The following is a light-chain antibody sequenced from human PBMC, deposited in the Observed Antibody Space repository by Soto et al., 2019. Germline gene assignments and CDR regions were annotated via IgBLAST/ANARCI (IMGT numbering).Light chain of an antibody. CDR3: SSSTGSSTWV. J-gene: IGLJ3*02. Sequence: QSALTQPASVSASPGQSITISCAGTSSDVGGYNYVSWHQQYPGKAPKLMIYEVSNRPSGVSNRFSGSKSGNTASLTISGLQAEDEADYYCSSSTGSSTWVFGGGTKLTVL. V-gene: IGLV2-14*01. CDR2: EVS. CDR1: SSDVGGYNY.